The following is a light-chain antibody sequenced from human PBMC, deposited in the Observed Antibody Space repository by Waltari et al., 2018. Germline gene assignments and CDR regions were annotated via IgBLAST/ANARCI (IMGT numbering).Light chain of an antibody. V-gene: IGLV2-23*03. J-gene: IGLJ2*01. CDR2: EGS. CDR3: CSYAGSSTFVV. CDR1: SSDVGSYNL. Sequence: QSALTQPASVSGSPGQSITISSTVTSSDVGSYNLVSWYQQPPGKHPNLMIYEGSKRPSGVSNRFSGSKSGNTASLTISGLQAEDEADYYCCSYAGSSTFVVFGGGTKLTVL.